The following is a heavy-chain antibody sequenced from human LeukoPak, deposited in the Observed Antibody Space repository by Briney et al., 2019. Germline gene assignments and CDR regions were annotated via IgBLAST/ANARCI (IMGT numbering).Heavy chain of an antibody. J-gene: IGHJ4*02. Sequence: GRSLRLSCAASGFTFSSYAMHWVRQAPGKGLEWVAVISYDGSNKYYADSVKGRFTISRDNSKNTLYLQMNSLRAEDTAVYYCARDRSLWFFDCWGQGTLVTVSS. CDR2: ISYDGSNK. CDR3: ARDRSLWFFDC. CDR1: GFTFSSYA. D-gene: IGHD3-10*01. V-gene: IGHV3-30*04.